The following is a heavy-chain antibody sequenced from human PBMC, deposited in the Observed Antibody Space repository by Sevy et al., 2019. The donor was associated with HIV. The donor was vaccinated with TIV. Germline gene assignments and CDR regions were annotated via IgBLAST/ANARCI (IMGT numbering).Heavy chain of an antibody. J-gene: IGHJ4*02. V-gene: IGHV3-7*01. CDR3: VRAIAADGSF. CDR2: IKQDGSVK. D-gene: IGHD6-13*01. Sequence: GGSLRLSCAASGFSINSYWMSWVRQAPGKGLEWVANIKQDGSVKYYVDSVKGRFTMSRDNARNLLYLQMNSLRAEDTALYYCVRAIAADGSFWGQGTLVTVSS. CDR1: GFSINSYW.